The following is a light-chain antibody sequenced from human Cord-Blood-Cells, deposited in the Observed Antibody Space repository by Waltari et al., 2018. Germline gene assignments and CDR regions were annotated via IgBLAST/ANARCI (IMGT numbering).Light chain of an antibody. CDR2: AAS. V-gene: IGKV1-27*01. CDR3: QKYNSAGT. J-gene: IGKJ1*01. CDR1: QCISNY. Sequence: DIQMTQSPSSLSASVGDRVTITCRASQCISNYLAWYQQKPGKVPKLLIYAASTLQSGVPSRFSGSGSGTDFTLTISSLQPEDVATYYCQKYNSAGTFGQGTKVEIK.